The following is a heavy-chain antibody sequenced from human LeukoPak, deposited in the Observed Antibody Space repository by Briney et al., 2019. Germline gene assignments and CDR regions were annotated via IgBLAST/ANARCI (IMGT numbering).Heavy chain of an antibody. D-gene: IGHD4-17*01. CDR3: ARGDYGDRDLDY. V-gene: IGHV3-23*01. Sequence: GGSLRLSCAASGFTFSSYAMSWARHAPGQGLEWVSAISISGGSTYYAASVKGRFTISRDNSKNTLYLKMNSLRAEARAVNYCARGDYGDRDLDYWGQGALVTVSS. CDR2: ISISGGST. J-gene: IGHJ4*02. CDR1: GFTFSSYA.